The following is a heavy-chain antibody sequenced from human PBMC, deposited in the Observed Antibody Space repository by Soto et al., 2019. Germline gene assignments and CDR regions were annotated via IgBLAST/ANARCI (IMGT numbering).Heavy chain of an antibody. V-gene: IGHV3-23*01. CDR2: VRGDFVTT. D-gene: IGHD1-26*01. CDR1: GFTFSDHA. J-gene: IGHJ4*02. Sequence: DVQLLESGGGLVQPGGSLRLSCATSGFTFSDHAMHWVRQAPGEGLEWVSGVRGDFVTTPYPDSVKGRFTISRDNSKNTLYLQMNSLRPEDTAIYYCVKEGKMGVEGFDFWGQGTLVTVSS. CDR3: VKEGKMGVEGFDF.